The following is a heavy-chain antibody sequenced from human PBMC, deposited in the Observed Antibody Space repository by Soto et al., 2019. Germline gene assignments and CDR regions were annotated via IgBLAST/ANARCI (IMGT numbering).Heavy chain of an antibody. D-gene: IGHD2-2*01. Sequence: QVQLQESGPGLVKPSQTLSLTCTVSGGSISSGNYYWTWIRQPPGNGLEWIGYIFYSGSTSYNPSLKSRVTIAVDTSKNQFSLKLSSVTAADTAVYYCARTAGNVYQLLFSYWGQGTLVTVSS. CDR1: GGSISSGNYY. CDR2: IFYSGST. J-gene: IGHJ4*02. CDR3: ARTAGNVYQLLFSY. V-gene: IGHV4-30-4*01.